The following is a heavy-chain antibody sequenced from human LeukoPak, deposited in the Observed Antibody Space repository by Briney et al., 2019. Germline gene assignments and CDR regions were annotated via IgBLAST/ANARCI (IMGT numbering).Heavy chain of an antibody. CDR2: IKQDGSEK. D-gene: IGHD5-24*01. CDR1: GFTFSRYW. J-gene: IGHJ3*02. CDR3: ARDDDLGATTTGAFDM. V-gene: IGHV3-7*01. Sequence: PGASLRLSCVASGFTFSRYWMSWVRQAPGKGLELVANIKQDGSEKYYLDSVKGRFTISRDNAKNSLYLQMNSLRAEETAVYCCARDDDLGATTTGAFDMWGPGTTVTVSS.